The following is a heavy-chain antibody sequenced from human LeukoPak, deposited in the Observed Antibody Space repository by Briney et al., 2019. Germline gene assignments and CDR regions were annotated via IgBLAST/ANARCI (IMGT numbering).Heavy chain of an antibody. CDR3: ARDQYDTWSRRGNFDS. Sequence: TGGSLRLSCAASGFTFSTYNMNWVRQAPGKGLEWVANIKLDGSEKNYVDSVKGRFTISRDNTKNSLYLQMNSLRAEDTAVFYCARDQYDTWSRRGNFDSWGQGTLVIVSS. CDR2: IKLDGSEK. J-gene: IGHJ4*02. CDR1: GFTFSTYN. D-gene: IGHD3/OR15-3a*01. V-gene: IGHV3-7*03.